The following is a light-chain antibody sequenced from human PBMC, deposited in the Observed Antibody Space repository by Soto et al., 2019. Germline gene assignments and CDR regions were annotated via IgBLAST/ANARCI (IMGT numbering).Light chain of an antibody. Sequence: DIQMTQSPSSLSASVGDRVTITCQASQDISNYLNWYRQKPGKAPKLLIYDASNLETGVPSRFSGSGSGTEFTFTISSLQTEDVATYYCQQYDDLPLSFGPGTKVDIK. V-gene: IGKV1-33*01. J-gene: IGKJ3*01. CDR3: QQYDDLPLS. CDR2: DAS. CDR1: QDISNY.